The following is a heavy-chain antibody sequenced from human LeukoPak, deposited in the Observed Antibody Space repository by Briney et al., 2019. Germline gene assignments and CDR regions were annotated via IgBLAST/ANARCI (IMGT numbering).Heavy chain of an antibody. V-gene: IGHV3-23*01. Sequence: GGSLRLSCAASGFTFSNYAMSWVRQAPGKGLEWVSAISGNGDITHYTDSVKGRFTISRDNSKNTLYLQMNSLRAEDTAIYYCAKVTGGDMITYGGLDYWGQGTLVTVS. CDR3: AKVTGGDMITYGGLDY. J-gene: IGHJ4*02. CDR2: ISGNGDIT. CDR1: GFTFSNYA. D-gene: IGHD3-16*01.